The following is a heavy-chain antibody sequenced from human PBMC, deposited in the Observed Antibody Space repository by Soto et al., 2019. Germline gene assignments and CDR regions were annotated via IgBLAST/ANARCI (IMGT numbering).Heavy chain of an antibody. CDR2: IYSGGST. CDR1: GFTVSSNY. V-gene: IGHV3-66*01. CDR3: ARAYEGDYFDY. Sequence: GGSLRLSCAASGFTVSSNYMSWVRQAPGKGLEWVSVIYSGGSTHYADSVKGRFTISRDNSKNTLHLQMNSLRAEDTAVYYCARAYEGDYFDYWGQGTLVTVSS. D-gene: IGHD3-22*01. J-gene: IGHJ4*02.